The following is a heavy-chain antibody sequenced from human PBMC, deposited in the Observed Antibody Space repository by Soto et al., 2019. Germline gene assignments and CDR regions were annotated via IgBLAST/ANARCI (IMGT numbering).Heavy chain of an antibody. V-gene: IGHV4-4*07. J-gene: IGHJ4*02. D-gene: IGHD1-26*01. Sequence: SETLSLTCTVSGGSINSYYWNWIRQPAGKGLEWIGRIYSSGSVNYNPSLESRVTMSLDASKSQFSLKLSSATAADTAVYYCARHAGGNYYPFLHWGQGTLVTVSS. CDR1: GGSINSYY. CDR3: ARHAGGNYYPFLH. CDR2: IYSSGSV.